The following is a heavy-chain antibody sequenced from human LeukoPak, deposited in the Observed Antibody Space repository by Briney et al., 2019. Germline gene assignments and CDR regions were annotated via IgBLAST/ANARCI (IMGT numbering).Heavy chain of an antibody. J-gene: IGHJ4*02. CDR2: ISYDGSNK. CDR3: AKRPNYYDSSGSGYYFDY. Sequence: GGSLRLSCAASRFTFSNYAMHWVRQAPGKGLEWVAVISYDGSNKYYADSVKGRFTISRDNSKNTLYLQMNSLRAEDTAVYYCAKRPNYYDSSGSGYYFDYWGQGTLVTVSS. D-gene: IGHD3-22*01. V-gene: IGHV3-30*18. CDR1: RFTFSNYA.